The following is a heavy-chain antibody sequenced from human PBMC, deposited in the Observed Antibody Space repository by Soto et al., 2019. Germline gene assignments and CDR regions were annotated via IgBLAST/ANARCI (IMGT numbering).Heavy chain of an antibody. CDR3: AHSPVGLSMDV. V-gene: IGHV2-5*01. CDR2: IYWNDDK. Sequence: FSLSTSGVGVGWIRQPPGKALEWLALIYWNDDKRYSPSLKSRLTITKDTSKNQVVLTMTNMDPVDTATYYCAHSPVGLSMDVWGQGTTVTVSS. J-gene: IGHJ6*02. CDR1: FSLSTSGVG.